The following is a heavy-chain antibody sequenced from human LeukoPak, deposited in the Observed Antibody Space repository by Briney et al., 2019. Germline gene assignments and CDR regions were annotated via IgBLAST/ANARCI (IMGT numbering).Heavy chain of an antibody. D-gene: IGHD3-22*01. J-gene: IGHJ3*02. CDR1: GYTFTSYG. V-gene: IGHV1-18*01. CDR3: ASTTYYYDSSGYPDDAFDI. CDR2: ISAYNGNT. Sequence: ASVEVSCKASGYTFTSYGISWVRQAPGQGLEWMGWISAYNGNTNYAQKLQGRVTMTTDTSTSTAYMELRSLRSDDTAVYYCASTTYYYDSSGYPDDAFDIWGQGTMVTVSS.